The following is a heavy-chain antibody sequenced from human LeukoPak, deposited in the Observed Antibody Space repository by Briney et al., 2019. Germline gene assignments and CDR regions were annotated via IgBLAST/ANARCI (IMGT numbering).Heavy chain of an antibody. J-gene: IGHJ6*03. D-gene: IGHD6-6*01. CDR2: IRYDESDK. CDR1: GFTFDIYG. CDR3: AKSFLRGSSSFGLGYFMDV. V-gene: IGHV3-30*02. Sequence: LAGGSLRLSCTASGFTFDIYGVHWVRQAPGKGLEWVSFIRYDESDKYYADSVKGRFTFSRDNSKNTLYLQMNSLRAEDTAVYYCAKSFLRGSSSFGLGYFMDVWGQGTTVTVSS.